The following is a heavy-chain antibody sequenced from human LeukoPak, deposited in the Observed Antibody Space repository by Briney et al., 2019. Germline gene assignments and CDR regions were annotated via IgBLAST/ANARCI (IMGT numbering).Heavy chain of an antibody. CDR2: ISGSGGDT. V-gene: IGHV3-23*01. J-gene: IGHJ4*02. CDR3: AKGQQWLYYLDY. D-gene: IGHD5-18*01. Sequence: GGSLRLSCAASGFTFSSYAMSWVRQAPGKGLEWVSSISGSGGDTHYADSVKCRFTISRDNSKNTLYLQMNTLRAEDTAIYYCAKGQQWLYYLDYWGQGTLVTVSS. CDR1: GFTFSSYA.